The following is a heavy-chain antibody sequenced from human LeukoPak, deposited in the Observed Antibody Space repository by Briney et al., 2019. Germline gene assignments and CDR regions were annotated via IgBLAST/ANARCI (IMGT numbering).Heavy chain of an antibody. J-gene: IGHJ6*02. CDR2: IYPGDSDT. V-gene: IGHV5-51*01. CDR3: ARLAPDYYDSSGYYPSYYYGMDV. D-gene: IGHD3-22*01. CDR1: GYSFSTYW. Sequence: GESLKISCKGSGYSFSTYWIGWVRQMPGKGLEWMGIIYPGDSDTRYSPSFQGQVTISADKSISTAYLQWSSLKASDTAMYYCARLAPDYYDSSGYYPSYYYGMDVWGQGTTVTVSS.